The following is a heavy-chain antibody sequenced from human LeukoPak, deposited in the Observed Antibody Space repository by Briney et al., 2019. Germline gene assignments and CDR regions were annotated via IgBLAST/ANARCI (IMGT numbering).Heavy chain of an antibody. Sequence: PGGSLRLSCAASGFMFSSNWMSWVRLAPGKGLEWVAVIWYDGSNKYYADSVKGRFTISRDNSKSTLYLQMNSLRAEDTAVYYCARGSGNYYVRFDYWGQGTLATVSS. CDR1: GFMFSSNW. J-gene: IGHJ4*02. D-gene: IGHD1-26*01. CDR2: IWYDGSNK. CDR3: ARGSGNYYVRFDY. V-gene: IGHV3-33*08.